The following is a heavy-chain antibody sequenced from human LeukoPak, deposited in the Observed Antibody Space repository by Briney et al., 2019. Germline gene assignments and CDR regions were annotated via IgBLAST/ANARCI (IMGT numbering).Heavy chain of an antibody. CDR1: AYAFNYDG. V-gene: IGHV1-18*01. J-gene: IGHJ4*02. CDR2: SSAYKGNI. Sequence: GASVKVSCNTSAYAFNYDGFSLLRQAPGQGLEWMAWSSAYKGNINYAQKFQGRVTMTLDTSTSTAYMELRSLRSDDTAGYYCARDRFDAQYSAYDGANSSFDFWGQGTLVTVSS. CDR3: ARDRFDAQYSAYDGANSSFDF. D-gene: IGHD5-12*01.